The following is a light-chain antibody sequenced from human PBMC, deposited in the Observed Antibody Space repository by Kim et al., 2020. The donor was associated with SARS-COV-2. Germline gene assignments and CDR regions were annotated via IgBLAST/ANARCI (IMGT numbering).Light chain of an antibody. V-gene: IGLV10-54*04. J-gene: IGLJ3*02. Sequence: QAGLTQPPSVSKGLRQTAILTCTGNSNNVGNQGAAWLQQHQGHPPKLLSYANHNRPSGISERFSASRSGNTASLTITGLQPEDEADYYCSTWDSSLSAWVFGGGTQLTVL. CDR2: ANH. CDR3: STWDSSLSAWV. CDR1: SNNVGNQG.